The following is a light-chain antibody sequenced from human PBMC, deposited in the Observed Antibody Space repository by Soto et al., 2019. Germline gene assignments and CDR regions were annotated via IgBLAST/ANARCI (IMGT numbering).Light chain of an antibody. V-gene: IGKV2-28*01. CDR1: QSLLHNNGYNY. CDR2: LGS. Sequence: DIVMTQSPLSLPVTPGEPASISCRSSQSLLHNNGYNYLDWYLQKPGQSPQLLIYLGSNRASGVPGRFSGSGSGTYFTLKISRVEAEDVGVYYCMQALQTAWTFGQGTKVDIK. CDR3: MQALQTAWT. J-gene: IGKJ1*01.